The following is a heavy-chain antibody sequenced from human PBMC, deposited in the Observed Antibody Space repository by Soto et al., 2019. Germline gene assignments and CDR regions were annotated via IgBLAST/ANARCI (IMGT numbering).Heavy chain of an antibody. Sequence: GGSLRLSCAASGFTFDDYAMHWVRQAPGRGLEWVSGISWSSGSIGYADSVKGRFTISRDNAKNSLYLQMNSLRAEDTAVYYCATYYYDSSGTYYFDYWGQGTLVTVSS. D-gene: IGHD3-22*01. V-gene: IGHV3-9*01. CDR2: ISWSSGSI. CDR1: GFTFDDYA. CDR3: ATYYYDSSGTYYFDY. J-gene: IGHJ4*02.